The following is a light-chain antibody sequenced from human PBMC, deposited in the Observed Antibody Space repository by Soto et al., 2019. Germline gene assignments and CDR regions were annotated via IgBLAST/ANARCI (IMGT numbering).Light chain of an antibody. V-gene: IGKV3-11*01. CDR3: QYRSDWLSWT. CDR2: DVS. J-gene: IGKJ1*01. Sequence: EIVLTQSPGTLSLSPGERATLSCRASQSVSSNLAWYQQKPGQAPRLLMYDVSYRATGIPARFSGSGSGTDFTLTISSLEPEDFAVYYCQYRSDWLSWTFGQGTKVDIK. CDR1: QSVSSN.